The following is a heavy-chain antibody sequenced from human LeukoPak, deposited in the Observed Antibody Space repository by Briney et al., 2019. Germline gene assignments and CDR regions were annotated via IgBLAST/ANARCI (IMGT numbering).Heavy chain of an antibody. CDR3: ATGQWLASDYFDA. Sequence: GGSLRLSCTASGFTFNTFSMNWVRQAPGKGLEWVSSISSSSSSIFYADSVKGRFTISRDNAKNSLYLHMNSLRVEDTAVYYCATGQWLASDYFDAWGQGTLVTVSS. J-gene: IGHJ4*02. CDR1: GFTFNTFS. V-gene: IGHV3-21*01. D-gene: IGHD6-19*01. CDR2: ISSSSSSI.